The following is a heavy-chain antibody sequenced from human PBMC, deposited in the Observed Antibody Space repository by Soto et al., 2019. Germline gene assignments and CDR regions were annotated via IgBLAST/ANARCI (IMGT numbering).Heavy chain of an antibody. D-gene: IGHD3-22*01. CDR2: IYHSGST. CDR1: GGSISSGGYS. CDR3: ARGLYYYDSSGYYYFDY. Sequence: QLQLQESGSGLVKPSQTLSLTCAVSGGSISSGGYSWSWIRQPPGKGLEWIGYIYHSGSTYYNPSLKSRVTISVDRSKNQFSLKLSSVTAADTAVYYCARGLYYYDSSGYYYFDYWGQGTLVTVSS. J-gene: IGHJ4*02. V-gene: IGHV4-30-2*01.